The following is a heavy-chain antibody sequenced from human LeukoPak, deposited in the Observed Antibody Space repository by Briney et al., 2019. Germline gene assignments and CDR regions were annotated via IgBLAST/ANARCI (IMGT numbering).Heavy chain of an antibody. CDR1: GDFITAYY. V-gene: IGHV4-59*01. D-gene: IGHD7-27*01. J-gene: IGHJ4*02. CDR2: VYYSGST. CDR3: ASNTGTVFDY. Sequence: SETLSLTCTVSGDFITAYYWSWIRQPPGKGLEWIGYVYYSGSTEYNPSLRSRVTISLEMSKHQFSLILTSVTAADTAVYYCASNTGTVFDYWGQGTLVTVSS.